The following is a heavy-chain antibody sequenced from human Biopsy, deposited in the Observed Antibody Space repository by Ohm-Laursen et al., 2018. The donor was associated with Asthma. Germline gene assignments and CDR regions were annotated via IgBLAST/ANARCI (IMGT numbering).Heavy chain of an antibody. CDR2: ISYDGSTK. J-gene: IGHJ5*02. V-gene: IGHV3-30*18. Sequence: SLRLSCAASDFSFSEFVMHWVRQAPGKGLEWVAVISYDGSTKYYADSVKGRFTISRDNSKNTLYLQMNSLRAEDTAVYYCAKAERYFDWYWFDPWGQGTLVTVSS. CDR1: DFSFSEFV. CDR3: AKAERYFDWYWFDP. D-gene: IGHD3-9*01.